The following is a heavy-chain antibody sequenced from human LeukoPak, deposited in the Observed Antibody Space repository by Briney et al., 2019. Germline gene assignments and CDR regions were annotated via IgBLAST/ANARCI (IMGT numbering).Heavy chain of an antibody. V-gene: IGHV4-61*02. CDR3: ASLGIAAAGTSYYYYYYMDV. D-gene: IGHD6-13*01. Sequence: SETLSLTCTVSGGSISSGSYYWSWIRPPAGMALEWIGRIYTSGSTNYNPSLRSRVTISVDTSKNQFSLKLSSVTAADTAVYYCASLGIAAAGTSYYYYYYMDVWGKGTTVTVSS. CDR1: GGSISSGSYY. J-gene: IGHJ6*03. CDR2: IYTSGST.